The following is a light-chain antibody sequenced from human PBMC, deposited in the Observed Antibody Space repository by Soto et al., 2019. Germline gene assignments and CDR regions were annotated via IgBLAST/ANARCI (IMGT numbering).Light chain of an antibody. J-gene: IGKJ4*01. Sequence: DIVMTQSPVSLPVTPGEPAFISCRSSQSLLRSDGYSSLDWYRQKSRQSPQLLIHWGSIRASGVSNRFSGSGSGKNFTLKISRVEAEDVGVYFCMQARQAPPTFGGETKVELK. CDR1: QSLLRSDGYSS. CDR2: WGS. CDR3: MQARQAPPT. V-gene: IGKV2-28*01.